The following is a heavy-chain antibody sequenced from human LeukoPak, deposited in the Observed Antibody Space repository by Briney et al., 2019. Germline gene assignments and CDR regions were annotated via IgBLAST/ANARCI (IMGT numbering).Heavy chain of an antibody. CDR2: IKHDGTEE. D-gene: IGHD2-15*01. V-gene: IGHV3-7*01. Sequence: PGGSLRLSCAASGITFSSLWMSWFRQAPGKGLEWVADIKHDGTEEHYVASVEGRFTISRDNAKLYLQMNSLRAEDTAMYYCAGGQGWHFDLWGRGTLITVSS. J-gene: IGHJ2*01. CDR3: AGGQGWHFDL. CDR1: GITFSSLW.